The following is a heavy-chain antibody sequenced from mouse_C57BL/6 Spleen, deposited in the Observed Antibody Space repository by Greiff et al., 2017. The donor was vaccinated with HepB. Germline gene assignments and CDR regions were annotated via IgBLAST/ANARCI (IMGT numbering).Heavy chain of an antibody. CDR1: GYAFSSYW. CDR2: IYPGDGDT. J-gene: IGHJ3*01. CDR3: ATYYYGSSWFAY. V-gene: IGHV1-80*01. D-gene: IGHD1-1*01. Sequence: VQLQQSGAELVKPGASVKISCKASGYAFSSYWMNWVKQRPGKGLEWIGQIYPGDGDTNYNGKFKGKATLTADKSSSTAYMQLRSLTSEDSAVYSCATYYYGSSWFAYWGQGTLVTVSA.